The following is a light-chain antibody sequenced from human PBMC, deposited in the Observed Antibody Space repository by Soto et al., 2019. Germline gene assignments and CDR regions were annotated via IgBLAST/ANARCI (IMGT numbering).Light chain of an antibody. J-gene: IGKJ2*01. CDR1: QSVSSSY. V-gene: IGKV3-20*01. Sequence: TQSPSSLSASVGDRVTITCRASQSVSSSYLAWYQQKPGQAPRLLMYGASSRATGIPDRFSGSGSGTDFTLTISRLEPEDFAVYYCQQYGNSPLMYTFGQGTKLEIK. CDR2: GAS. CDR3: QQYGNSPLMYT.